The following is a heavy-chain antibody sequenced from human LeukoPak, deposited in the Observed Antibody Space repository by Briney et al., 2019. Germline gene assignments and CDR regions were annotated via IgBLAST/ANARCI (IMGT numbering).Heavy chain of an antibody. CDR3: AKDLIGIVVVPA. Sequence: GGSLTLSCAASGFTFSSYAMSWVRQAPGKGLEWVSAISGSGGSTYYADSVKGRFTISRDNSKNTLYLQMNSLRAEDTAVYYCAKDLIGIVVVPAWGQGTLVTVSS. CDR1: GFTFSSYA. J-gene: IGHJ4*02. D-gene: IGHD2-2*01. CDR2: ISGSGGST. V-gene: IGHV3-23*01.